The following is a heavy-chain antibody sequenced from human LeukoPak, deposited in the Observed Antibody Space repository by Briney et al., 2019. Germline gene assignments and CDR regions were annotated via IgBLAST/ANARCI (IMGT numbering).Heavy chain of an antibody. CDR3: ARWRNYYYDSSGYEGFQH. D-gene: IGHD3-22*01. J-gene: IGHJ1*01. Sequence: ASVKVSCKASGYTFTSYGISWVRQAPGQGLEWMGWISAYNGNTNYAQKLQGRVTMTTDTSTSTAYMELSSLRSEDTAVYYCARWRNYYYDSSGYEGFQHWGQGTLVTVSS. CDR1: GYTFTSYG. CDR2: ISAYNGNT. V-gene: IGHV1-18*01.